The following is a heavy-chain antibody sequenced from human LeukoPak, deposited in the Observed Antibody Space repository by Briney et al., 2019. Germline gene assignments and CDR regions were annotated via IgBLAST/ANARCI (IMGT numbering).Heavy chain of an antibody. CDR1: GGSISSSSYY. V-gene: IGHV4-39*01. CDR3: ARQRRGGYSFHFDY. CDR2: IYYSGST. D-gene: IGHD4-11*01. J-gene: IGHJ4*02. Sequence: SSETLSLTCTVSGGSISSSSYYWGWIRQPPGKGLEWIGSIYYSGSTYYNPSLKSRVTISVDTSKNQFSLKLSSVTAADTAVCYCARQRRGGYSFHFDYWGQGTLVTVSS.